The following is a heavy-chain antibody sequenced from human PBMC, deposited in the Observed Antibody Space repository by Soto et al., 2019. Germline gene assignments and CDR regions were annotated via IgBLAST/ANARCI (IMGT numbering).Heavy chain of an antibody. CDR3: ATSQKGYNWNYFDH. CDR2: IFPNGNT. J-gene: IGHJ4*02. Sequence: SETLSLTCTVSRGYVNTFHWSWVRQPAGKGLEWIGRIFPNGNTDYSPSLKSRVTLSVDTSKNQISLKVSGVSAADTAVYYCATSQKGYNWNYFDHWGQGALVTVSS. V-gene: IGHV4-4*07. D-gene: IGHD1-20*01. CDR1: RGYVNTFH.